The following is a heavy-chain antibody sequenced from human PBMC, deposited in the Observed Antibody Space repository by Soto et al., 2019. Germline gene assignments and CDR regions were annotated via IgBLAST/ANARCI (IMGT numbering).Heavy chain of an antibody. CDR1: GFTFSSYA. J-gene: IGHJ4*02. CDR2: ISSNGGST. V-gene: IGHV3-64*01. D-gene: IGHD4-4*01. Sequence: EVQLVESGGGLVQPGGSLRLSCAASGFTFSSYAMHWVRQAPGKGLEYVSAISSNGGSTYYANSVKGRFTISRDNSKNTLYLQMGSLRAEDMAVYYCARATTVITPNDYWGQGTLVTVSS. CDR3: ARATTVITPNDY.